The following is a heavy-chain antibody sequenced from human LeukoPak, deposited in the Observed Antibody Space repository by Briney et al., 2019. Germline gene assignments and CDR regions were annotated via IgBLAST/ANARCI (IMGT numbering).Heavy chain of an antibody. J-gene: IGHJ4*02. D-gene: IGHD6-19*01. CDR1: GFTFSNYA. CDR3: VKDSKSSGWYVPPNFDY. Sequence: GGSLRLSCSASGFTFSNYAMHWVGQAPGKGLEYVSSVSSNVYSTHYADSVKGRFAISRDNSKNTLYLQMSSPRTEDTAVYYCVKDSKSSGWYVPPNFDYWGQGTLVTVSS. V-gene: IGHV3-64D*09. CDR2: VSSNVYST.